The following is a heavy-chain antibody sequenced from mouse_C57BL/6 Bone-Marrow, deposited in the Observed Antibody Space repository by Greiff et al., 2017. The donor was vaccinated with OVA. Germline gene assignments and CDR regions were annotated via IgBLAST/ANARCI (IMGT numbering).Heavy chain of an antibody. V-gene: IGHV1-81*01. CDR3: AREFDGYPYYYAMDY. J-gene: IGHJ4*01. CDR2: IYPRSGNT. CDR1: GYTFTSYG. D-gene: IGHD2-3*01. Sequence: QVQLQQSGAELARPGASVKLSCKASGYTFTSYGISWVKQRTGQGLEWIGEIYPRSGNTYYNEKFKGKATLTADKSSSTVYMELRSLTSEDSAVYFCAREFDGYPYYYAMDYWGQGTSVTVSS.